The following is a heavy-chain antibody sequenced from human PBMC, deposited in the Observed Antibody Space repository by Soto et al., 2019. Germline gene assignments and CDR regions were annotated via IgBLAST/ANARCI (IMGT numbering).Heavy chain of an antibody. CDR2: IYWDDDK. CDR1: GFSISTSGVG. D-gene: IGHD5-18*01. CDR3: AHRLDSYGISHYYGMDV. J-gene: IGHJ6*02. Sequence: QITLKESGPTLVKPTQTLTLTCTLSGFSISTSGVGVGWIRQPPGKALEWLALIYWDDDKRYSPSLKSRLTITKDTSKNQVVLTMTNMDPVDTATYYCAHRLDSYGISHYYGMDVWGQGTTVIVSS. V-gene: IGHV2-5*02.